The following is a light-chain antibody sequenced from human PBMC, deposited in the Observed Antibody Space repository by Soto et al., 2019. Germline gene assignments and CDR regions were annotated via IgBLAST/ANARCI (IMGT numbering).Light chain of an antibody. CDR3: QQYKDDAWT. V-gene: IGKV1-5*01. CDR1: QRIDRY. Sequence: DIQLTQSPSTLSASVGDRVTITCRASQRIDRYLAWYQQKPGKAPKLLVYDASTLEGGVPSRFSGSGSATESILTISSLQPDDFATYYCQQYKDDAWTFGQGTKVDIK. CDR2: DAS. J-gene: IGKJ1*01.